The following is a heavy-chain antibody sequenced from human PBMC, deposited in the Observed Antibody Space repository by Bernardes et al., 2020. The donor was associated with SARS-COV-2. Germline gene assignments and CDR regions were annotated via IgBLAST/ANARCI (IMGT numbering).Heavy chain of an antibody. J-gene: IGHJ4*02. CDR2: ISDNVATK. V-gene: IGHV3-64D*08. Sequence: LIPPCSGSGFTLSEYPIHWVRQTPWTGLAYVSRISDNVATKPYGDSVKGRFPISGDNSKNTMSLQMNSLRVEDTAVYWCVKERPVGDYWGQGILVTVSA. CDR1: GFTLSEYP. D-gene: IGHD3-10*01. CDR3: VKERPVGDY.